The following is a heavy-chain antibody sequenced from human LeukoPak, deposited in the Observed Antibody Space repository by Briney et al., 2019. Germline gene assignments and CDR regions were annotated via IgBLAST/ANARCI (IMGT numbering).Heavy chain of an antibody. V-gene: IGHV3-7*03. CDR3: ARSSYSSSSSV. D-gene: IGHD6-6*01. CDR1: GFTFSGFW. Sequence: GGSLRLSCAVAGFTFSGFWMSWSRQAPGKGLEWVASINSDGSEGYYADVVKGRFTISRDNAKNSLYLQINSLRAEDTAVYYCARSSYSSSSSVWGQGTMVTVSS. CDR2: INSDGSEG. J-gene: IGHJ3*01.